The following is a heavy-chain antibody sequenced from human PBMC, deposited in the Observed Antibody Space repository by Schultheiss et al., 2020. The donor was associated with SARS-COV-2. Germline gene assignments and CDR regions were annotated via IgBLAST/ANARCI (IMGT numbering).Heavy chain of an antibody. CDR3: AREGTYSSGWYYFDY. CDR2: TYYRSKWYN. J-gene: IGHJ4*02. CDR1: GDSVSSNSAA. V-gene: IGHV6-1*01. D-gene: IGHD6-19*01. Sequence: SQTLSLTCAISGDSVSSNSAAWNWIRQSPSRGLEWLGRTYYRSKWYNDYAVSVKSRITINPDTSKNQFSLKLSSVTAADTAVYYCAREGTYSSGWYYFDYWGQGTLVTVSS.